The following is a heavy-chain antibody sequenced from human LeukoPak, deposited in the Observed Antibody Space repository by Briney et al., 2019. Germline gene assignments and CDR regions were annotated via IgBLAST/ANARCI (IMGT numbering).Heavy chain of an antibody. Sequence: ASVKVSCKASGYTFTSYDINWVRQATGQGLEWMGWMNPNSGNTGYAQKFQGRVTMTRNTSISTAYMELSSLRSEDTAVYYFARGTRSDYFYYGMDVWGQGTTVTVSS. CDR2: MNPNSGNT. J-gene: IGHJ6*02. CDR3: ARGTRSDYFYYGMDV. V-gene: IGHV1-8*01. CDR1: GYTFTSYD. D-gene: IGHD3-10*01.